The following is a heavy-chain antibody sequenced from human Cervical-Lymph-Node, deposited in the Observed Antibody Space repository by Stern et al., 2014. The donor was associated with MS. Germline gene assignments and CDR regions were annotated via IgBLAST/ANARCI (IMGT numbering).Heavy chain of an antibody. Sequence: VQLEESGAEVKKPGASVRVSCKASGYTFTSYYMHWVRQAPGQGPEWMGRITPNIGSASYAQKFQGRVAMTSDTSTSTVYMELSSLRSNDTAVYYCVREGLEMATLWGQGTLVTVSS. D-gene: IGHD5-24*01. V-gene: IGHV1-46*03. J-gene: IGHJ4*02. CDR2: ITPNIGSA. CDR3: VREGLEMATL. CDR1: GYTFTSYY.